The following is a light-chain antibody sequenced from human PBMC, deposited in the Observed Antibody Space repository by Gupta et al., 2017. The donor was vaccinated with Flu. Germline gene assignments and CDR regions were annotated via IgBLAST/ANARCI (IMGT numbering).Light chain of an antibody. CDR3: SSFTNTNSWV. V-gene: IGLV2-14*01. J-gene: IGLJ3*02. CDR2: EVS. CDR1: SSDIGIYNY. Sequence: QSPLTQPASVSGSPGQSITISCTGTSSDIGIYNYVSWYQHHPGTAPKVIIYEVSDRPSGVSSRFSGSKSGNTASLTISGLQAEDEADYYCSSFTNTNSWVFGGGTKVTVL.